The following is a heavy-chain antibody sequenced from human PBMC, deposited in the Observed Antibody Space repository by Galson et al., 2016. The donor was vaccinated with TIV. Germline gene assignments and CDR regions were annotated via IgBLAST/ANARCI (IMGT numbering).Heavy chain of an antibody. CDR3: TRSYDSGGNRGRLDL. CDR2: INHDGNT. V-gene: IGHV3-53*01. D-gene: IGHD3-22*01. Sequence: SLRLSCAASGFTFSHKYIYWVRQAPGKGLEWVSLINHDGNTYYADSVKGRFTISRDNSKNALYLQMNNLRADDTAVYFCTRSYDSGGNRGRLDLWGQGTLVTVSS. CDR1: GFTFSHKY. J-gene: IGHJ5*02.